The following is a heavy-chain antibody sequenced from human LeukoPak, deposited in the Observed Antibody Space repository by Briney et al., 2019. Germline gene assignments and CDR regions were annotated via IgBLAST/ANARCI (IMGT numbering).Heavy chain of an antibody. CDR3: ARDFGRGWAYYYMDV. CDR2: INPNSGGT. J-gene: IGHJ6*03. D-gene: IGHD3-10*01. CDR1: GYTFTGYY. Sequence: GASVKVSCKASGYTFTGYYMHWVRQAPGQGLAWMGWINPNSGGTNYAQKFQGRVTMTRDTSISTAYMELSRLRSDDTAVYYCARDFGRGWAYYYMDVWGKGTTVTVSS. V-gene: IGHV1-2*02.